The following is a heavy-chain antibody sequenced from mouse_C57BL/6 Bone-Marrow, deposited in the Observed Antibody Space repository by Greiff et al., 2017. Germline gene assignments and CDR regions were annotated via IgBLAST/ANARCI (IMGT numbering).Heavy chain of an antibody. D-gene: IGHD1-1*01. CDR1: GYTFTNYW. V-gene: IGHV1-63*01. CDR3: ARSNYGSRYFDV. CDR2: IYPGGGYT. Sequence: VQLQQSGAELVRPGTSVKMSCKASGYTFTNYWIGWAKQRPGHGLEWIGDIYPGGGYTNYNEKLKGKATLTAEKSSSTAYMQFSSLTSEDSAIYYCARSNYGSRYFDVWGTGTTVTVSS. J-gene: IGHJ1*03.